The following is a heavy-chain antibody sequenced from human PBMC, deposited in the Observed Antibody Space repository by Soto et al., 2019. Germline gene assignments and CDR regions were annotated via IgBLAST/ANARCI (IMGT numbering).Heavy chain of an antibody. CDR1: GGSISSYY. J-gene: IGHJ6*02. Sequence: QVQLQESGPGLVKPSETLSLTCTVSGGSISSYYWSWLRQPPGKGLEWIGYIYYSGITNYNPSLMSRVSISVDTSKTQFSLKLSSVTAADTAVYYCARYKSNYYYGMDVWGQGTTVTVSS. CDR3: ARYKSNYYYGMDV. V-gene: IGHV4-59*01. D-gene: IGHD1-20*01. CDR2: IYYSGIT.